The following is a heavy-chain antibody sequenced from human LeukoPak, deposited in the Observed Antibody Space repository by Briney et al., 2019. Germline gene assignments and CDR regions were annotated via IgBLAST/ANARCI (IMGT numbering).Heavy chain of an antibody. CDR2: FIPILGTA. Sequence: AASVKVSCKASGGTFSDYALNWVRQAPGQGLEWMGVFIPILGTANCTQKFQDRVTITADISTNTVNMELSSLRSEDTAVYYCARDGWGITIFGVVTNAQGSDAFDIWGQGTMVTVSS. CDR3: ARDGWGITIFGVVTNAQGSDAFDI. D-gene: IGHD3-3*01. J-gene: IGHJ3*02. V-gene: IGHV1-69*10. CDR1: GGTFSDYA.